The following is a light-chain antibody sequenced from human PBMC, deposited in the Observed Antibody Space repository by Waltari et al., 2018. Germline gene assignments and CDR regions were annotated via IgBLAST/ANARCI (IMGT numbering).Light chain of an antibody. CDR1: NIGSRS. Sequence: SYVLPQPPSVSVAPGQTARITCGINNIGSRSVHRCQQRPGQAPVLVIYYDTDRPSGIPERFSGSNSGDTATLTISRVEAGDEADYYCQVWDSSRAHVVFGGGTRLTVL. J-gene: IGLJ3*02. V-gene: IGLV3-21*04. CDR2: YDT. CDR3: QVWDSSRAHVV.